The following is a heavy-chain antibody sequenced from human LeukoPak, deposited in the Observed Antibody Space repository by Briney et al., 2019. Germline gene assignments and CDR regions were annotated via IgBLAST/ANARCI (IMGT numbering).Heavy chain of an antibody. D-gene: IGHD3-22*01. CDR1: GYSFTSYW. CDR2: IYPGDSDT. J-gene: IGHJ3*02. V-gene: IGHV5-51*01. Sequence: GESLKISCKGSGYSFTSYWIGWVRQMPGKGLEWMGIIYPGDSDTRYSPSFQGQVTISADKSISTAYLQWSSLKASDTAMYYCAVGTYYYDSSGYTETYDAFGIWGQGTMVTISS. CDR3: AVGTYYYDSSGYTETYDAFGI.